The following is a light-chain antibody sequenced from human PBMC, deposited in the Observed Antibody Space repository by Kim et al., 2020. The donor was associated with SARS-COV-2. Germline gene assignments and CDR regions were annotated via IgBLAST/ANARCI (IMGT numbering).Light chain of an antibody. Sequence: EIVMTQSPATLSVSPGDRATLSCRASQSISTNLAWFQQKPGQAPRLLIYGASTRATGIPARFSGSGSGTEFTLTITISSLQSEDFAVYFCQQYQDWPRTFGQGTKVDIK. V-gene: IGKV3-15*01. CDR3: QQYQDWPRT. CDR2: GAS. J-gene: IGKJ1*01. CDR1: QSISTN.